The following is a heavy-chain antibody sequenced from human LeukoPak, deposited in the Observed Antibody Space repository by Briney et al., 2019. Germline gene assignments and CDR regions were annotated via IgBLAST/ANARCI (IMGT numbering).Heavy chain of an antibody. CDR2: IYPGDSET. J-gene: IGHJ4*02. V-gene: IGHV5-51*01. D-gene: IGHD4-17*01. CDR1: GYSFTSYW. Sequence: GESLKISCKDSGYSFTSYWIGWVRQMPGKGLEWMGIIYPGDSETRYSPSFQGQVTISADKSISTAYLQWSSLKATDTAMYFCARKHDYGDFPFDYWGQGALVTVSS. CDR3: ARKHDYGDFPFDY.